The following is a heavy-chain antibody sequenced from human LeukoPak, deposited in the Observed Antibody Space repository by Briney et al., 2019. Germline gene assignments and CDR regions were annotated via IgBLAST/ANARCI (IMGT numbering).Heavy chain of an antibody. CDR2: ITGSGGIT. CDR1: GLTFSNYA. CDR3: AKWGDYDVLTGYYDPDY. J-gene: IGHJ4*02. V-gene: IGHV3-23*01. D-gene: IGHD3-9*01. Sequence: GGSLRLSCVASGLTFSNYAMSWVRQAPGKGLEWVSAITGSGGITYYADSVKGRITISRDNSRNTLYLQMNSLRAEDTAVYYCAKWGDYDVLTGYYDPDYWGQGTLVTVSS.